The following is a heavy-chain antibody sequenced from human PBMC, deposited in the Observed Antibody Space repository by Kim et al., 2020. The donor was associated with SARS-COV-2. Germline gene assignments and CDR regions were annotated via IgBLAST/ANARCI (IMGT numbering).Heavy chain of an antibody. CDR1: GFTFSNYA. J-gene: IGHJ6*02. D-gene: IGHD6-19*01. Sequence: GGSLRLSCAASGFTFSNYAMRWVRQAPGKGLEWVSSITVRGDGTYYEDSVKGRFTISRDNSKNTLYLEMNSLRDEDMAVYYCTKGVTVPGTKYYGVDVWGQGTTVTVSS. CDR3: TKGVTVPGTKYYGVDV. V-gene: IGHV3-23*01. CDR2: ITVRGDGT.